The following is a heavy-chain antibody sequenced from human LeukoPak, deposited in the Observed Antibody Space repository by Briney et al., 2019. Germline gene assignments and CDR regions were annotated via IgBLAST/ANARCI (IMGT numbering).Heavy chain of an antibody. V-gene: IGHV1-46*01. Sequence: ASVKVSCKALGYPFTAFSLHWVRQAPGQGPEWMAIINPGIFTTTYAQKLQDRIAVTSDTSTATVYMELRSLRLEGTAVYFCARDWAYGSFDLWGQGTLVTVSS. CDR1: GYPFTAFS. D-gene: IGHD4-17*01. J-gene: IGHJ4*02. CDR3: ARDWAYGSFDL. CDR2: INPGIFTT.